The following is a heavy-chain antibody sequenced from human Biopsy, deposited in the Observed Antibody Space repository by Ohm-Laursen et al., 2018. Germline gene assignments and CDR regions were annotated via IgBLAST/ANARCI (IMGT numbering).Heavy chain of an antibody. J-gene: IGHJ5*01. CDR2: ITSSGGST. D-gene: IGHD3-9*01. CDR1: GFTFSNYA. V-gene: IGHV3-23*01. CDR3: AKQGATILSSFDS. Sequence: GSLRLSCAASGFTFSNYAMSWVRQAPGKGLERVSTITSSGGSTYFADSVKGRFTISRDNSKNRLYLQMNSLRGEDTAVYYCAKQGATILSSFDSWGQGTLVTVSS.